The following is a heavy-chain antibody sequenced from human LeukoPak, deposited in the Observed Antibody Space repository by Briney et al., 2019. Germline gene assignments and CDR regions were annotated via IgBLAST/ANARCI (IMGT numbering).Heavy chain of an antibody. CDR3: AKDSKVAYYFDY. J-gene: IGHJ4*02. D-gene: IGHD5-12*01. CDR2: ISDSGGST. Sequence: GRSLRLSCAASGFSFDDNAMHWVRQAPGKGLEWVSAISDSGGSTYYADSVKGRFTISRDNSKNTLYLQMNSLRAEDTAVYYCAKDSKVAYYFDYWGQGTLVTVSS. CDR1: GFSFDDNA. V-gene: IGHV3-23*01.